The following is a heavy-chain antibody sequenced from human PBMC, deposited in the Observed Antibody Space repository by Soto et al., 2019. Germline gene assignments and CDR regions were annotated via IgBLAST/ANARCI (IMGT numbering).Heavy chain of an antibody. J-gene: IGHJ4*02. CDR3: ARIDGIAGPFDY. Sequence: PGGSLRLSCAASGFTFSSYAMHWVRQAPGKGLEWVAVISYDGSNKYYADSVKGRFTISRDNSKNTLYLQMNSLRAEDTAVYYCARIDGIAGPFDYWAQGTLVTVSS. CDR2: ISYDGSNK. D-gene: IGHD6-13*01. CDR1: GFTFSSYA. V-gene: IGHV3-30-3*01.